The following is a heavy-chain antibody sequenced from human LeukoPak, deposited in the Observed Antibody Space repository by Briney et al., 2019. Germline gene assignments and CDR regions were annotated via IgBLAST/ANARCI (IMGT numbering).Heavy chain of an antibody. V-gene: IGHV4-34*01. CDR1: GGSFSGYY. D-gene: IGHD2-2*01. CDR3: ARASPGDIVVVPAAQHAFDI. Sequence: PSETLSLTCAVYGGSFSGYYWSWIRQPPGKGLEWIGEINHSGSTNYNPSLKSRVTISVDTSKNQFSLKLSSVTAADTAVYYCARASPGDIVVVPAAQHAFDIWGQGTMVTVSS. J-gene: IGHJ3*02. CDR2: INHSGST.